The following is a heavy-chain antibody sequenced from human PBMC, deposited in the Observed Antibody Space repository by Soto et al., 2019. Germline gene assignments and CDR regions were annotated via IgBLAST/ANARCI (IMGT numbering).Heavy chain of an antibody. D-gene: IGHD1-26*01. CDR2: FDPEDGET. CDR1: GYTLTELS. J-gene: IGHJ6*02. V-gene: IGHV1-24*01. CDR3: ATSGSYGQYYYYGMDV. Sequence: GASVKVSCKVSGYTLTELSMHWVRQAPGKGLEWMGGFDPEDGETIYAQKFQGRVTMTEDTSTDTAYMELSSLRSEDTAVYYCATSGSYGQYYYYGMDVWGQGTPVTVSS.